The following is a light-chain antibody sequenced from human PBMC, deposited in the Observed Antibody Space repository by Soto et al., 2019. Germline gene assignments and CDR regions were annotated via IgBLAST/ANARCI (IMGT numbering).Light chain of an antibody. J-gene: IGLJ1*01. V-gene: IGLV2-8*01. CDR1: SSDVGGYNY. CDR2: DVI. Sequence: QSVLTQPPSASGSPGQSVTISCTGTSSDVGGYNYVSWYQQYPGKAPKLMIHDVIKRPSGVPDRFSASKSGNTAFLTVSGLQAEHEADYYCSSYAGRNNYVFGTGTKVTVL. CDR3: SSYAGRNNYV.